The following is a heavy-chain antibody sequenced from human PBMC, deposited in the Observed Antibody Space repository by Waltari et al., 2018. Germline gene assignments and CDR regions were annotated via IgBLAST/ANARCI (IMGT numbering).Heavy chain of an antibody. D-gene: IGHD3-10*01. Sequence: QVQLQESGPGLVKPSQTLSLTCTVSGGSITSGSYYWSWIRQPAGKGLEWIGRIHTSGRPDYNLSLKSRVTISADMSKNQFSLRLSSVTAADTAVYYCAGRGDLDGSEFDYWGQGTLVTVSS. CDR2: IHTSGRP. CDR1: GGSITSGSYY. V-gene: IGHV4-61*02. CDR3: AGRGDLDGSEFDY. J-gene: IGHJ4*02.